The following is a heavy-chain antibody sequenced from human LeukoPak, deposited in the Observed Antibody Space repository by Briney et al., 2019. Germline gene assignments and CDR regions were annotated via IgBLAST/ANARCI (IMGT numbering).Heavy chain of an antibody. V-gene: IGHV1-2*02. CDR3: ARVSGSLASYFDY. CDR1: GYTFTGYY. D-gene: IGHD1-26*01. Sequence: ASVKVSCKASGYTFTGYYMHWVRQAPGQGLEWMGWINPNSGGTNYAQKFQGRVTMTRDTSISTAYMELSRLRSDDTAVYYCARVSGSLASYFDYWGQGTLVTVSS. J-gene: IGHJ4*02. CDR2: INPNSGGT.